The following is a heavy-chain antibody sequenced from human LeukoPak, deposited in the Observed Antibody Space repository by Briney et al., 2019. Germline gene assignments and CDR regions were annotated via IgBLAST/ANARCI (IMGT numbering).Heavy chain of an antibody. CDR1: GVSFSGYY. J-gene: IGHJ4*02. Sequence: SETLSLTCAVYGVSFSGYYWSWIRQPPGKGLEWIGEINHSGSTSYNPSLKSRVTISVDTSKNQFSLKLSSVTAADTAVYYCAAAFQYYYDSSGPTRFDYWGQGTLVTVSS. V-gene: IGHV4-34*01. CDR2: INHSGST. CDR3: AAAFQYYYDSSGPTRFDY. D-gene: IGHD3-22*01.